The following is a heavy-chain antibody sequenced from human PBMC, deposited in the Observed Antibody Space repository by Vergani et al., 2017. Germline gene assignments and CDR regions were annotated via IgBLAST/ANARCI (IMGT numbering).Heavy chain of an antibody. J-gene: IGHJ4*02. V-gene: IGHV3-23*04. D-gene: IGHD2-15*01. CDR2: ISGSGGST. CDR3: AKVGSRYCSGGSCYGPD. Sequence: EVQLVESGGGLVQPGGSLRLSCAASGYTFSSYWMSWVRQAPGKGLEWVSAISGSGGSTYYADSVKGRFTISRDNSKNTLYLQMNSLRAEDTAVYYCAKVGSRYCSGGSCYGPDWGQGTLVTVSS. CDR1: GYTFSSYW.